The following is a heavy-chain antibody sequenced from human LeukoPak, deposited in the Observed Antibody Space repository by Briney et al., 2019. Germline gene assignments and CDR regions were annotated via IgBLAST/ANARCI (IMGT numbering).Heavy chain of an antibody. V-gene: IGHV1-2*02. CDR3: ARGGFVVAPPLAV. CDR2: INPGSGGT. J-gene: IGHJ6*02. Sequence: ASVKVSCKPSEYTFTGYYLHWVRQAPGHGLEWMGCINPGSGGTNYAQKFQDRVTMTRDMYISTAYMELSSLRYDDTAVYYCARGGFVVAPPLAVWGQGTTVTVSS. CDR1: EYTFTGYY.